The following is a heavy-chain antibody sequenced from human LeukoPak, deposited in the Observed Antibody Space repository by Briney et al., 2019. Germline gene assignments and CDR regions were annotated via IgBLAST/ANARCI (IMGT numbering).Heavy chain of an antibody. CDR1: GYTFTGYY. CDR2: INPNSGGT. Sequence: GASVKVSCKASGYTFTGYYMHWVRQAPGQGLEWMGWINPNSGGTNYAQKFQGRVTMTRDTSISTAYMELSRLRSDDTAVYYCSTHYDSSGGTEDYWGQGTLVTVSS. J-gene: IGHJ4*02. CDR3: STHYDSSGGTEDY. D-gene: IGHD3-22*01. V-gene: IGHV1-2*02.